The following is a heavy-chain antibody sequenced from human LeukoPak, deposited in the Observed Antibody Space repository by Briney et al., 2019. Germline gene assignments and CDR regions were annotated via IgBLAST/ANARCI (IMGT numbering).Heavy chain of an antibody. CDR1: GYTFTSYY. CDR2: INPSGGST. Sequence: ASVKVSCKASGYTFTSYYMHWVRQAPGQGLEWIGIINPSGGSTSYAQKFQGRVTMTRDTSTSTVYMELSSLRSEDTAVYYCARLNRQEVVGMDVWGQGTTVTVSS. J-gene: IGHJ6*02. CDR3: ARLNRQEVVGMDV. D-gene: IGHD2-2*01. V-gene: IGHV1-46*01.